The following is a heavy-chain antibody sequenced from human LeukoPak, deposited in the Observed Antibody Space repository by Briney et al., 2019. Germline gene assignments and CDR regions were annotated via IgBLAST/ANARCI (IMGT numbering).Heavy chain of an antibody. Sequence: SETLSLTCTVSGDSMNNYYWTWMRQPAGKGLEWIGRIYISGNTMYNPSLQSRVTMSLDTSKNHFSLKLRSVIAADTAVYFCARGGVLHTYFDYWGQGTLVSVSS. CDR2: IYISGNT. CDR3: ARGGVLHTYFDY. V-gene: IGHV4-4*07. J-gene: IGHJ4*02. D-gene: IGHD3-16*01. CDR1: GDSMNNYY.